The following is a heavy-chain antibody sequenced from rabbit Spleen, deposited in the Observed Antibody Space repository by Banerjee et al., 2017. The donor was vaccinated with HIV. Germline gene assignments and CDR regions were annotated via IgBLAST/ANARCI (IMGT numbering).Heavy chain of an antibody. CDR2: IDIGSSGFS. J-gene: IGHJ6*01. Sequence: QSLEESGGDLVKPGASLTLTCKASGLDFSGDSYDSYMCWVRQAPGKGLEWIACIDIGSSGFSYFASWAKGRFTISKTSSTTVTLQMTSLTAADTATYFCARDTSSSFYSYGMDLWGQGTLVPV. CDR3: ARDTSSSFYSYGMDL. CDR1: GLDFSGDSY. D-gene: IGHD1-1*01. V-gene: IGHV1S40*01.